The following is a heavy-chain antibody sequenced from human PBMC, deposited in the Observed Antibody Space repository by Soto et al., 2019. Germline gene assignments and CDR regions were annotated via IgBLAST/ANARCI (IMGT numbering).Heavy chain of an antibody. V-gene: IGHV3-23*01. Sequence: EVQLLESGGGLVQPGGSLRLSCAGSGFTFSSYAMSWVRQAPGKGLEWVSAISGNGGSTYYADSVKGRFTISRDNSKNTLYLQMNSLRAEDTAVYYCAKRRVWERDLYYFDYWGQGTLVTVSP. CDR3: AKRRVWERDLYYFDY. CDR1: GFTFSSYA. J-gene: IGHJ4*02. D-gene: IGHD1-26*01. CDR2: ISGNGGST.